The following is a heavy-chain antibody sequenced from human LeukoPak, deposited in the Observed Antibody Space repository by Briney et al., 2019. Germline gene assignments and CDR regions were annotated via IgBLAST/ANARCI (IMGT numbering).Heavy chain of an antibody. CDR2: IPWNNDII. V-gene: IGHV3-9*01. CDR1: GFPFGNYA. D-gene: IGHD5-24*01. J-gene: IGHJ5*01. CDR3: VRGDWLDF. Sequence: GRSLRPSCVASGFPFGNYAMHWVRQTPGKGLEWVAGIPWNNDIITYADSVRGRFTVSRDNAKNSVYLQMDSLKPEDTALYHCVRGDWLDFWGQGTLVTVSS.